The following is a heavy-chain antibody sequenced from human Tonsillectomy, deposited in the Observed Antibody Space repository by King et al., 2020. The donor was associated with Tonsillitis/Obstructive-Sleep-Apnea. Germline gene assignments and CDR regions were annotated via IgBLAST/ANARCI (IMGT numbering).Heavy chain of an antibody. CDR1: GFTFSAFW. D-gene: IGHD3-22*01. J-gene: IGHJ3*02. V-gene: IGHV3-7*03. CDR3: ARVLDYYDSSGYRAFDI. CDR2: IKEDGSEK. Sequence: VQLVESGGGLVQPGGSLRLSCAASGFTFSAFWMTWVRQAPGKGLEWVANIKEDGSEKYYVASVKGRFTISRDNAKNSLYLQMNSLRAEDTAVYYCARVLDYYDSSGYRAFDIWGQGTMVTVSS.